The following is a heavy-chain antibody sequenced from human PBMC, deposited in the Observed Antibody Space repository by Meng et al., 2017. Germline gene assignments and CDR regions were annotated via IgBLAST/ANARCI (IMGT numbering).Heavy chain of an antibody. J-gene: IGHJ4*02. D-gene: IGHD1-1*01. V-gene: IGHV3-74*01. Sequence: EVQLVDARVGLVQPGGSLRLSLAASGFPFNNYGMHWVRQVPGKGLVWVSRISGDGSITNYADSVKGRFTISRDNAKNTLYLQMNSLRPEDTAVYYCLDEAPRSDYWGQGSLVTVSS. CDR3: LDEAPRSDY. CDR2: ISGDGSIT. CDR1: GFPFNNYG.